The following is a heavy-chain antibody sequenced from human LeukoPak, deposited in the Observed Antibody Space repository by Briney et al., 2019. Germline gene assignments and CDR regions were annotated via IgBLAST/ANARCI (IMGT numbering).Heavy chain of an antibody. V-gene: IGHV1-18*01. CDR1: GYSYTSYG. J-gene: IGHJ4*02. CDR2: ISAYNGNT. D-gene: IGHD5-18*01. CDR3: ASVDTAMVIDY. Sequence: ASVKVSCKASGYSYTSYGISWVRQAPGQGLEWMGWISAYNGNTNYAQKLQGRVTMTTDTSTSTAYMELRSLRSDDTAVYYCASVDTAMVIDYWGQGTLVTVSS.